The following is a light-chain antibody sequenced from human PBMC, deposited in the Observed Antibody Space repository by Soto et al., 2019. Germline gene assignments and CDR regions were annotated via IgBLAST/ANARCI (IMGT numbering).Light chain of an antibody. J-gene: IGKJ1*01. CDR3: QQLNSYPQT. V-gene: IGKV1-9*01. Sequence: IQLTQSPSSLSASVGDRVTITCRASQGISSYLAWYQQKPGKAPKLLIYAASTLQSGVPSRFSGSGSGTDFTVTISSLQPKNFATYYCQQLNSYPQTFGEGTKVEIK. CDR2: AAS. CDR1: QGISSY.